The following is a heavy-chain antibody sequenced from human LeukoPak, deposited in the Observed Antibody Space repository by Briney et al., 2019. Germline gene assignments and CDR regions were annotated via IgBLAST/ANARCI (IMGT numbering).Heavy chain of an antibody. Sequence: GGSLRLSCAASGFTFSSYEMNWVRQAPGKGLEWVSYVSSSGSTIYYADSVKGRFTISRDNAKNSLYLQMNSLRAEDTAVYYCAGSYYDFWSGHSRFDYWGQGTLVTVSS. D-gene: IGHD3-3*01. CDR2: VSSSGSTI. CDR1: GFTFSSYE. V-gene: IGHV3-48*03. J-gene: IGHJ4*02. CDR3: AGSYYDFWSGHSRFDY.